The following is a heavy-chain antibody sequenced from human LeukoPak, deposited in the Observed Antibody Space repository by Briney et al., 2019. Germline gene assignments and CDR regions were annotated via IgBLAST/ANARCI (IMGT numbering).Heavy chain of an antibody. CDR2: INSDGSIT. V-gene: IGHV3-74*01. CDR1: GFTFSSYW. CDR3: TRSNYYDL. Sequence: GGSLRLSCAASGFTFSSYWMHWVRHAPGKGLVWVSRINSDGSITNYADSVKGRFTISRDNAKNTLYLQMNSLRAEDTAMFYCTRSNYYDLWGQGTLVTVSS. J-gene: IGHJ4*02. D-gene: IGHD3-22*01.